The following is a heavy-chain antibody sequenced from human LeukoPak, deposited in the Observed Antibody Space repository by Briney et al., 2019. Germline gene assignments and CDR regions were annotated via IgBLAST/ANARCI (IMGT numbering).Heavy chain of an antibody. CDR2: INSDGTST. CDR3: AKDHFYGDGSGSYSY. V-gene: IGHV3-74*01. CDR1: GFTFSSYW. J-gene: IGHJ4*02. Sequence: GGSLRLSCAASGFTFSSYWMHWVRQAPGKGLVWVSHINSDGTSTSYADSVKGRFTISRDNAKYTLYLQMNSLRAEDTAVYYCAKDHFYGDGSGSYSYWGQGTLVTVSS. D-gene: IGHD3-10*01.